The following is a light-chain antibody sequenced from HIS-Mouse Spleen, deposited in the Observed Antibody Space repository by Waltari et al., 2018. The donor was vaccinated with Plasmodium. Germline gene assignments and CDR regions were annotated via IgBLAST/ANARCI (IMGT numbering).Light chain of an antibody. CDR1: SSNIGAGYE. CDR2: GNS. Sequence: QSVLTQPPSVSGAPGQRVTIPCPGTSSNIGAGYEVHWYQQLPGTAPKLLIYGNSKRPSGVPDRFSGSKSGTSASLAITGLQAEDEADYYCQSYDSSLSGSVFGGGTKLTVL. CDR3: QSYDSSLSGSV. J-gene: IGLJ2*01. V-gene: IGLV1-40*01.